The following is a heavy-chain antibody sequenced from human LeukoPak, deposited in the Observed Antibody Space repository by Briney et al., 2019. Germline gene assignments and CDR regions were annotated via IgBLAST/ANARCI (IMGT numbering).Heavy chain of an antibody. V-gene: IGHV4-4*02. CDR1: GGSISSSNW. CDR2: IYHNGST. J-gene: IGHJ6*02. Sequence: SGTLSLTCAVSGGSISSSNWWSWVRQPPGKGLEWIGEIYHNGSTNYNPSLKSRVTISVDKSKNQFSLKLSSVTAADTAVYYCARGLNYDFWSGYLYYPYYYGMDVWGQGTTVTVSS. D-gene: IGHD3-3*01. CDR3: ARGLNYDFWSGYLYYPYYYGMDV.